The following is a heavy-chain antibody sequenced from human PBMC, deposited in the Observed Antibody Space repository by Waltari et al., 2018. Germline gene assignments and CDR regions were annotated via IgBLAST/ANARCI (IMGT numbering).Heavy chain of an antibody. J-gene: IGHJ4*02. V-gene: IGHV3-15*01. CDR1: GFTFSSAW. Sequence: EVQLVESGGGFVKPGGSLSLSCAASGFTFSSAWMSWVRQAPGKGLEWVGRIKSRTDGGTIDYVAPVKGRFTISRDDSKNTLYLQMNSLKTEDTAMYYCTTYPERHWAQGTLVTVSS. CDR2: IKSRTDGGTI. CDR3: TTYPERH.